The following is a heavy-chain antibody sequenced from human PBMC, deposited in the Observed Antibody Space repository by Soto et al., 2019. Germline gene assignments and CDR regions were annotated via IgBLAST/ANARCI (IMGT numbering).Heavy chain of an antibody. D-gene: IGHD3-3*01. CDR2: ISGSGGST. J-gene: IGHJ6*03. Sequence: GGSLRLSCAASGFTFSSYAMSWVRQAPGKGLEWVSAISGSGGSTYYADSVKGRFTISRDNSKNTLYLQMNSLRAEDTAVYYCAKTPRRFLEWSASNYYYMDVWGKGTTVTVSS. CDR1: GFTFSSYA. CDR3: AKTPRRFLEWSASNYYYMDV. V-gene: IGHV3-23*01.